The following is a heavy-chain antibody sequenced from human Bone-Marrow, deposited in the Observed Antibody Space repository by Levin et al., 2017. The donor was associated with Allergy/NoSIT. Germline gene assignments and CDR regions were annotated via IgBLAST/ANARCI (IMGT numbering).Heavy chain of an antibody. D-gene: IGHD2-21*01. Sequence: GGSLRLSCASSGFTFSGYWMAWVRQAPGKGLEWVANINRDGGDGYYVDSVKGRFTISRANARTSLDLQMNSLRVEDTAVYYCARNVAWSFEFWGQGTLVTVSS. V-gene: IGHV3-7*02. CDR3: ARNVAWSFEF. CDR2: INRDGGDG. CDR1: GFTFSGYW. J-gene: IGHJ4*02.